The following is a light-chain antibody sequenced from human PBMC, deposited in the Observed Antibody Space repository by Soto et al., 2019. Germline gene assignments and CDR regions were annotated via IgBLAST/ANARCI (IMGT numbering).Light chain of an antibody. J-gene: IGKJ1*01. V-gene: IGKV3-15*01. Sequence: EIVMAQSPATLSVSPGGRATLSCRASQNIDNKLVWYQQKPGQVPRLLIYDASTRATGIPARFSGSGSGTEFTLTISSLQSEDFAFYYCQQFHYWWTFGQGTKVDI. CDR1: QNIDNK. CDR3: QQFHYWWT. CDR2: DAS.